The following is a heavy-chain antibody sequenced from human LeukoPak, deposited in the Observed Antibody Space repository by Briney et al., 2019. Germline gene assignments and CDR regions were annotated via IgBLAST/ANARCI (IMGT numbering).Heavy chain of an antibody. CDR2: ISPDGSTT. J-gene: IGHJ4*02. D-gene: IGHD3-3*01. Sequence: PGGSLRLSCAASGFTLSTYWMHWVRHGPGKGLVWVSYISPDGSTTRYADSVKGRFTISRDNAKNTLYLQMNSLRVEDTAIYYCATPWSYWGQGTLVTVSS. CDR1: GFTLSTYW. CDR3: ATPWSY. V-gene: IGHV3-74*01.